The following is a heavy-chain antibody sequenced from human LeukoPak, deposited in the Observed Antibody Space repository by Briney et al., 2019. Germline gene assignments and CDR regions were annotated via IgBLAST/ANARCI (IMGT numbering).Heavy chain of an antibody. D-gene: IGHD6-19*01. J-gene: IGHJ6*03. CDR1: GYTFTSYG. CDR2: INPNSGGT. CDR3: ARDLAVAGNYYYYMDV. V-gene: IGHV1-2*02. Sequence: ASVKVSCKASGYTFTSYGISWVRQAPGQGLEWMGWINPNSGGTNYAQKFQGRVTMTRDTSISTAYMELSRLRSDDTAVYYCARDLAVAGNYYYYMDVWGKGTTVTVSS.